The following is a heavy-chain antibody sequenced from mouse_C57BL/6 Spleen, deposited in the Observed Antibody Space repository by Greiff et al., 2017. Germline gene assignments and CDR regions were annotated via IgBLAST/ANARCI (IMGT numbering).Heavy chain of an antibody. Sequence: DVKLQESGGGLVKPGGSLKLSCAASGFTFSSYAMSWVRQTPEKRLEWVATISDGGSYTYYPDNVKGRFTISRDNAKNNLYLQMSHLKSEDTAMYYCARDYGNYGAMDYWGQGTSVTVSS. J-gene: IGHJ4*01. CDR2: ISDGGSYT. V-gene: IGHV5-4*01. D-gene: IGHD2-1*01. CDR3: ARDYGNYGAMDY. CDR1: GFTFSSYA.